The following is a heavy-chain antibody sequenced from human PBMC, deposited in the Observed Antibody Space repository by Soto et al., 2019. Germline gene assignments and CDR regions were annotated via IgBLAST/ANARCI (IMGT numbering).Heavy chain of an antibody. V-gene: IGHV4-39*01. CDR2: IYYSGST. CDR1: GGSISSSSYY. J-gene: IGHJ5*02. Sequence: ASETLSLTCTVSGGSISSSSYYWGWIRQPPGKGLEWIGSIYYSGSTYYNPSLKSRVTISVDTSKNQFSLKLSSVTAADTAVYYCARSNVVVVAATTFDPWGQGTLVTVSS. CDR3: ARSNVVVVAATTFDP. D-gene: IGHD2-15*01.